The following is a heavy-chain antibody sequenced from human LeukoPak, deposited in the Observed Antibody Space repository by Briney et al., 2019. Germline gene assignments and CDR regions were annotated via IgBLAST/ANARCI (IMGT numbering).Heavy chain of an antibody. CDR3: ARDRPGRYCSSTSCYTASPFDP. CDR2: IIPIFGTA. J-gene: IGHJ5*02. V-gene: IGHV1-69*13. Sequence: ASVKVSCKASGYTFTSYDINWVRQATGQGLEWMGGIIPIFGTANYAQKFQGRVTITADESTSTAYMELSSLRSEDTAVYYCARDRPGRYCSSTSCYTASPFDPWGQGTLVTVSS. D-gene: IGHD2-2*02. CDR1: GYTFTSYD.